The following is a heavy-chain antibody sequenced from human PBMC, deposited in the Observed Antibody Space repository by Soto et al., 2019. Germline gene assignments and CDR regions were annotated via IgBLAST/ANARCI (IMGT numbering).Heavy chain of an antibody. V-gene: IGHV5-51*01. D-gene: IGHD3-22*01. CDR2: IYPGDSDT. CDR1: GYSFTSYW. Sequence: GESLKISCKGSGYSFTSYWIGWVRQMPGKGLEWMGIIYPGDSDTRYSPSFQGQVTISADKSISTAYLQWSSLKASDTAMYYCARGMTIDYYYDGGGDWGAFNIGGQGKMFTV. J-gene: IGHJ3*02. CDR3: ARGMTIDYYYDGGGDWGAFNI.